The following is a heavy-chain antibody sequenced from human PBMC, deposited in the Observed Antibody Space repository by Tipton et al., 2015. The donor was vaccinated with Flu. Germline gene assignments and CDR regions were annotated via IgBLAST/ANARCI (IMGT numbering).Heavy chain of an antibody. CDR1: GGSISGYY. CDR2: IYTSGST. CDR3: AKSGSYLEYLQH. D-gene: IGHD1-26*01. Sequence: TLSLTCSVSGGSISGYYWSWIRQPAGKGLEWIGRIYTSGSTNYNPSLKSRVTMSVDTSKNQFSLKLTSVSAADTAVYYCAKSGSYLEYLQHWGQGTLVTVSS. J-gene: IGHJ1*01. V-gene: IGHV4-4*07.